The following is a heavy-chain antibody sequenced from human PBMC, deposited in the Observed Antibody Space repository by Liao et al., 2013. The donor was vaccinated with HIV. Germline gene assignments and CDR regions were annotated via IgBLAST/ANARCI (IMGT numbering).Heavy chain of an antibody. J-gene: IGHJ6*03. CDR3: ARHIAGSDHYYYFHMDV. CDR1: GGSISSYY. V-gene: IGHV4-4*07. CDR2: IYTSGTT. Sequence: QVQLQESGPGLVKPSETLSLTCTVSGGSISSYYWSWIRQPAGKGLEWIGRIYTSGTTNYNPSLKSRITISVDTPKNQFSLKLNSVTAADTAVYYCARHIAGSDHYYYFHMDVWGNGTTVTVSS. D-gene: IGHD2-21*01.